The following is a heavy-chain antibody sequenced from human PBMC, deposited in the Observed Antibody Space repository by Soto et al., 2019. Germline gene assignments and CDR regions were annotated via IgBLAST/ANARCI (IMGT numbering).Heavy chain of an antibody. CDR3: ARDPYYDFWSGYYTGIQDYYGMDV. CDR1: GDSVSSNSAA. D-gene: IGHD3-3*01. CDR2: TYYRSKWYN. V-gene: IGHV6-1*01. Sequence: PSQTLSLTCAISGDSVSSNSAAWNWIRQSPSRGLEWLGRTYYRSKWYNDYAVSVKSRITINPDTSKNQFSLQLNSVTPEDTAVYYCARDPYYDFWSGYYTGIQDYYGMDVWGQGTTVTVSS. J-gene: IGHJ6*02.